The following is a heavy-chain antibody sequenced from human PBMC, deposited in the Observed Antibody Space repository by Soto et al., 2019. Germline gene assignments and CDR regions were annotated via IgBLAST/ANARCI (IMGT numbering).Heavy chain of an antibody. J-gene: IGHJ5*02. CDR2: ISSSSSYI. V-gene: IGHV3-21*01. Sequence: EVQLVESGGGLVKPGGSLRLSCAASGFTFSSYSMNWVRQAPGKGLEWVSSISSSSSYIYYADPVKGRFTISRDNAKNSLYLQMNSLRAEDTAVYYCARDSGYSSSWYLGNWFDPWGQGTLVTVSS. CDR3: ARDSGYSSSWYLGNWFDP. CDR1: GFTFSSYS. D-gene: IGHD6-13*01.